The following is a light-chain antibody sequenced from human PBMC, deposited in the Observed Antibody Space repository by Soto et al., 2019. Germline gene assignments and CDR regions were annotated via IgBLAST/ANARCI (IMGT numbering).Light chain of an antibody. CDR1: SSNIGAGYD. J-gene: IGLJ2*01. V-gene: IGLV1-40*01. Sequence: QSVLTQPPSVSGAPGQRVTISCTGNSSNIGAGYDVHWYQQLPGAAPKLLINGNTHRPSGVPDRFSASKSGTSASLAITGLQAGDEADFYCQSYDSSLSGSVFGGGTKLTVL. CDR3: QSYDSSLSGSV. CDR2: GNT.